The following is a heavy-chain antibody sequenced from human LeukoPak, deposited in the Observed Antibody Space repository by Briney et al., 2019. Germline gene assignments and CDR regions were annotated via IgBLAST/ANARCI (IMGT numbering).Heavy chain of an antibody. J-gene: IGHJ5*02. CDR3: ARDLVAAADNWFDP. CDR2: ISGDGGST. CDR1: GFTFDDYA. V-gene: IGHV3-43*02. Sequence: GGSLRLSCAASGFTFDDYAMHWVRQAPGKGLEWVSPISGDGGSTYYADSVKGRFTISRDNAKNSLYLQMNSLRAEDTAVYYCARDLVAAADNWFDPWGQGTLVTVSS. D-gene: IGHD6-13*01.